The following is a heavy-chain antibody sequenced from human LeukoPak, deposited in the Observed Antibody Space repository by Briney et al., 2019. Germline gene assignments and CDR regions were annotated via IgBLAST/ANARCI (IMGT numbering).Heavy chain of an antibody. J-gene: IGHJ4*02. CDR2: ISTSGDST. V-gene: IGHV3-23*01. Sequence: GGSLRLSCTASGFISGDYAMSWVRPAPGKGLEWVSAISTSGDSTYYADSVKGRFTISRDNSKNTLYLQMNSLRAEDTAPYYCAKGLSHDGSLYFFDYWGQGALVTVSS. CDR1: GFISGDYA. D-gene: IGHD3-22*01. CDR3: AKGLSHDGSLYFFDY.